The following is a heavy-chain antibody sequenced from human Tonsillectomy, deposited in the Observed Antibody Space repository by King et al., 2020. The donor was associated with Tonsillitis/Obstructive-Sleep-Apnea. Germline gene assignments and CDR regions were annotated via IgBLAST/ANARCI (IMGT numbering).Heavy chain of an antibody. CDR1: GFTFSSSW. CDR3: VRASGAFDI. Sequence: QLVQSGGGLVQPGGSLRLSCAASGFTFSSSWMSWVRQAPGKGLEWVANIKQDGSEKYYVDSVKGRFTISRDNAKNSLFLQMNSLRAEDTAVYYCVRASGAFDIWGQGTMVTVSS. D-gene: IGHD3-10*01. V-gene: IGHV3-7*01. CDR2: IKQDGSEK. J-gene: IGHJ3*02.